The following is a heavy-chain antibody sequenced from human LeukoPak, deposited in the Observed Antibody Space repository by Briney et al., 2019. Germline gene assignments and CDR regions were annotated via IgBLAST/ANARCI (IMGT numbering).Heavy chain of an antibody. CDR3: ARDLHTISPDQAYDY. CDR2: INPSGGST. J-gene: IGHJ4*02. CDR1: GFTFSTYG. Sequence: PGGSLRLSCAASGFTFSTYGMHWVRQAPGQGLEWMGIINPSGGSTSYAQKFQGRVTMTRDMSTSTVYMELSSLRSEDTAVYYCARDLHTISPDQAYDYWGQGTLVTVSS. V-gene: IGHV1-46*01. D-gene: IGHD3-9*01.